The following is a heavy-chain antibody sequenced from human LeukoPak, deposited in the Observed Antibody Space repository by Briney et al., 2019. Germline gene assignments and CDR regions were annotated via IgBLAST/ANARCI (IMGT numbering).Heavy chain of an antibody. CDR1: GGSISTTNW. CDR2: VHLSGRT. Sequence: SGTLSLTCGVSGGSISTTNWWTWVRQPPGEGLEWIGEVHLSGRTHYNPTLESRVTMSVDMSENHISLRLTSVTAADTAVYYCAREGGPYRPLDYSGQGTLVTVSS. V-gene: IGHV4-4*02. J-gene: IGHJ4*02. CDR3: AREGGPYRPLDY.